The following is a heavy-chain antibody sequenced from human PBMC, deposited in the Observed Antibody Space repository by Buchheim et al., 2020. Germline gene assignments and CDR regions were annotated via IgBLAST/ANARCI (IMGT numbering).Heavy chain of an antibody. V-gene: IGHV3-66*01. Sequence: EVQLVESGGGLVQPGGSLRLSCAASGFTVSSNYMSWVRQAPGKGLEWVSVIYSGGSTYYADSVKGRFTISRDNSKNTLYLQMNSLRAEDTAVYYCASGGAGRVGGSYPPDEHWGQGTL. D-gene: IGHD1-26*01. CDR1: GFTVSSNY. CDR2: IYSGGST. J-gene: IGHJ4*02. CDR3: ASGGAGRVGGSYPPDEH.